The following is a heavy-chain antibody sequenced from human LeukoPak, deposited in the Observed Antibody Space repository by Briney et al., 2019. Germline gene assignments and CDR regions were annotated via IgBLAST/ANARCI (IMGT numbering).Heavy chain of an antibody. J-gene: IGHJ4*02. Sequence: GSLRLSCAASGFTFNTYAMSWIRQPPGKGLEWIGEIDHTGSTNYNPSLKSRVTMSVDTSKNQISLQATSVTAADTAVYYCAKPYYRSGTGGFDSWGQGTLVTVSS. CDR2: IDHTGST. CDR3: AKPYYRSGTGGFDS. D-gene: IGHD3-3*01. CDR1: GFTFNTYA. V-gene: IGHV4-34*08.